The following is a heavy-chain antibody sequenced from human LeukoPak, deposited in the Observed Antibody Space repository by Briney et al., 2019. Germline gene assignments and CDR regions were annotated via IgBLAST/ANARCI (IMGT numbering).Heavy chain of an antibody. D-gene: IGHD5-12*01. CDR3: ARDSVYSGYDHFDY. CDR2: IYTSGST. CDR1: GGSISSYY. J-gene: IGHJ4*02. V-gene: IGHV4-4*07. Sequence: SETLSLTCTVSGGSISSYYWSWIRQPAGKGLGWIGRIYTSGSTNYNPSLKSRVTMSVDTSKNQFSLKLSSVTAADTAVYYCARDSVYSGYDHFDYWGQGTLVTVSS.